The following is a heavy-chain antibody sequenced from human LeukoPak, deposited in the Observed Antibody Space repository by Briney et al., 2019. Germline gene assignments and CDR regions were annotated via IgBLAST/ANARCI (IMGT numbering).Heavy chain of an antibody. CDR1: GFTFSSYA. Sequence: GGSLRLSCAASGFTFSSYAMHWVRQAPGKGLEWVAVISYDGSNKYYADSVKGRFTISRDNSKNTLYLQMNSLRAEDTAVYYCARAGYYGSGSSPTVDYWGQGTLVTVSS. CDR2: ISYDGSNK. V-gene: IGHV3-30*01. D-gene: IGHD3-10*01. CDR3: ARAGYYGSGSSPTVDY. J-gene: IGHJ4*02.